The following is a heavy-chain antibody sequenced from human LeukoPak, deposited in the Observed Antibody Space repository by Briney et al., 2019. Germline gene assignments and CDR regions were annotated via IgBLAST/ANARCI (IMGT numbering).Heavy chain of an antibody. CDR1: GGSISSSSYY. CDR2: IYYSGST. V-gene: IGHV4-39*07. J-gene: IGHJ4*02. Sequence: SETLSLTCTVSGGSISSSSYYWGWIRQPPGKGLEWIGSIYYSGSTNYNPSLKSRVTISVDTSKNQFSLKLSSVTAADTAVYYCARVSHRSNSRNPFFDYWGQGTLVTVSS. CDR3: ARVSHRSNSRNPFFDY. D-gene: IGHD1-14*01.